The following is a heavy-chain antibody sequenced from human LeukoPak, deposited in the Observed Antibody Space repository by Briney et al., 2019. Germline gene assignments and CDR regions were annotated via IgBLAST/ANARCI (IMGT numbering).Heavy chain of an antibody. V-gene: IGHV4-59*01. J-gene: IGHJ4*02. CDR2: SYYSGST. CDR1: GGSISSYY. CDR3: ARSRPYDILTGHDYYFDY. Sequence: SETLSLTCTVSGGSISSYYWSWIRQPPGKGLEWIGYSYYSGSTNYNPSLKSRVTISVDTSKNQFSLKLSSVTAADTAVYYCARSRPYDILTGHDYYFDYWGQGTLVTVSS. D-gene: IGHD3-9*01.